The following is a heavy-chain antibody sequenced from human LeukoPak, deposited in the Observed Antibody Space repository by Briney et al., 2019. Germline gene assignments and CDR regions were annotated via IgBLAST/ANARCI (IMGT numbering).Heavy chain of an antibody. CDR3: ARDRGIAVAGPLDY. J-gene: IGHJ4*02. CDR2: IWYDGSKK. D-gene: IGHD6-19*01. CDR1: GFTFSSYG. Sequence: GGSLRLSCAASGFTFSSYGMHWVRQSPGKGLEWVAVIWYDGSKKYYADSVKGRFTISRDNSKNTLYVQMNSLRAEDTAVYYCARDRGIAVAGPLDYWGQGTLVTVSS. V-gene: IGHV3-33*08.